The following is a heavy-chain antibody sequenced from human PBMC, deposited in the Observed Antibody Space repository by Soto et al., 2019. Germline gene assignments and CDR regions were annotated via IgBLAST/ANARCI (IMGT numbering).Heavy chain of an antibody. Sequence: HADSRTDESSVDSECRYRAARYCNKQSPSRGLEWLGRTYYRSRWYNDYAVSVKSRITVNPDTSKNQFSLHLNSVTPEDMAVYYCAGTTSLQWYYMHVWDKGTTVTVSS. CDR1: VDSECRYRAA. D-gene: IGHD1-7*01. J-gene: IGHJ6*03. CDR2: TYYRSRWYN. CDR3: AGTTSLQWYYMHV. V-gene: IGHV6-1*01.